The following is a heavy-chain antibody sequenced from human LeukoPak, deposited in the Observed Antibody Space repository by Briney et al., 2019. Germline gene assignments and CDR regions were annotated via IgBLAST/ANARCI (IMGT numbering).Heavy chain of an antibody. CDR2: INAGNGNT. D-gene: IGHD6-19*01. V-gene: IGHV1-3*01. CDR3: ARVAAVAGYFDY. CDR1: GYTFTSYA. J-gene: IGHJ4*02. Sequence: GASVKVSCKASGYTFTSYAMHWVRQAPGQRLEWMGWINAGNGNTKYSQKFQGRVTITRDTSASTAYMELSSLRSEDTAVYYCARVAAVAGYFDYWGQGTLVTVSS.